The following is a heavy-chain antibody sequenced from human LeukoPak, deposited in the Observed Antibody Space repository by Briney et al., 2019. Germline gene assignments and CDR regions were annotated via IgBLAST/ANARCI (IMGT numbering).Heavy chain of an antibody. Sequence: PLGSLRLSSAASGFTACNNNMSWVRQGPGEGLEWGSVLYSGVSKNCANPVKGRFLIPRDDPKNSLDLQMNSLKAEDTAVYYCARGNYASTGPGALDIWGQGTMVTVPS. D-gene: IGHD3-22*01. CDR2: LYSGVSK. CDR3: ARGNYASTGPGALDI. J-gene: IGHJ3*02. V-gene: IGHV3-53*01. CDR1: GFTACNNN.